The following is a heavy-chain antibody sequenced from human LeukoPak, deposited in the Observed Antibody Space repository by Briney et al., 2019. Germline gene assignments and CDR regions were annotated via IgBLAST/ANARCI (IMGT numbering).Heavy chain of an antibody. CDR3: ARMYYGSVFPFDP. Sequence: GASVKVFCKASGYTFTGYYMPWVRQAPGQGLEWMGWINPNSGGTNYAQKFQGRVTMTRDTSISTAYMELSRLRSDDTAVYYCARMYYGSVFPFDPWGQGTLVTVSS. CDR1: GYTFTGYY. CDR2: INPNSGGT. J-gene: IGHJ5*02. D-gene: IGHD3-10*01. V-gene: IGHV1-2*02.